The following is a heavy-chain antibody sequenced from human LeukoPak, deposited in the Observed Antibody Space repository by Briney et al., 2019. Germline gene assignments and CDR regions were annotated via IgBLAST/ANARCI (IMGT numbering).Heavy chain of an antibody. CDR3: ARDPNRDVLRYFDWLLYGGWFDP. J-gene: IGHJ5*02. V-gene: IGHV3-30*04. CDR2: XSYDGSNK. Sequence: GRSLRLSCAASGFTFSSYAMHWVRQAPGKGLEXXXXXSYDGSNKYYADSVKGRFTISRDNSKNTLYLQMNSLRAEDTAVYYCARDPNRDVLRYFDWLLYGGWFDPWGQGTLVTVSS. CDR1: GFTFSSYA. D-gene: IGHD3-9*01.